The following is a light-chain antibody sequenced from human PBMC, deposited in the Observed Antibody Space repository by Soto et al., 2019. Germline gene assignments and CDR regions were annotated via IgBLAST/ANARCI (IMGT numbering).Light chain of an antibody. CDR1: QSIGSW. Sequence: DIQMTQSPSTLSASVGDRVTITCRASQSIGSWLAWYQQKPGKAPNLLIYAASSLQSGVPSRFSGSGSGTDFTLTISSLQRDDFAIYYRQQYNPYSRTFGQGTKVDIK. CDR3: QQYNPYSRT. CDR2: AAS. V-gene: IGKV1-5*01. J-gene: IGKJ1*01.